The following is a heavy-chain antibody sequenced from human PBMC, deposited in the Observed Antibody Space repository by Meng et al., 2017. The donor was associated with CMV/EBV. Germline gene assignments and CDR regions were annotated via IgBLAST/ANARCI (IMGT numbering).Heavy chain of an antibody. CDR2: INPNSGGT. CDR3: ARGPNVLRFLEWHY. Sequence: ASVKVSCKASGYTFTGYYMHWVRQAPGQGLEWMGWINPNSGGTNYAQKFQGRVTMTRDTSISTAYMELSRLRSDDTAVYYCARGPNVLRFLEWHYWGQGTLVTVSS. CDR1: GYTFTGYY. J-gene: IGHJ4*02. D-gene: IGHD3-3*01. V-gene: IGHV1-2*02.